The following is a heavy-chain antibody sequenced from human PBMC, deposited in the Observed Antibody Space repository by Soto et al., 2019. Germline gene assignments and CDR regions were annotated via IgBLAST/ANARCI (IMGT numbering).Heavy chain of an antibody. CDR3: ATAEDPFFYAMDV. J-gene: IGHJ6*02. CDR1: GGSITRGGHS. V-gene: IGHV4-30-2*01. Sequence: SETLSLTCVVSGGSITRGGHSWSWIRQPPGKGLEWIGYIFHSGSTSHNPSLKSRATISLDRSKNRSSLRLSSVTAADTAVYYCATAEDPFFYAMDVWGQGTTVTVSS. CDR2: IFHSGST.